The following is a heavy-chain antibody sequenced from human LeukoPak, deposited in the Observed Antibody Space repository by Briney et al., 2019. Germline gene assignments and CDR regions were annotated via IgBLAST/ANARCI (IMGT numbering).Heavy chain of an antibody. V-gene: IGHV3-7*01. CDR3: ARGGGFLDH. J-gene: IGHJ4*02. Sequence: GGSLRLSCGASGFTFSSYWLSWVRQAPGRGLEWLAKIMQDGSEKNYVDSVKGRFTISRDNAKNSLYLQMNSLRAEGTAVYYCARGGGFLDHWGQGTLVTVSS. CDR1: GFTFSSYW. CDR2: IMQDGSEK. D-gene: IGHD2-15*01.